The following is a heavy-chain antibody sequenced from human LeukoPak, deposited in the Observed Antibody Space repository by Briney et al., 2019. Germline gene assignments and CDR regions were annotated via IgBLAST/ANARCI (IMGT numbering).Heavy chain of an antibody. CDR2: IYHSGST. CDR3: ARVMGTGYSYGFGDY. CDR1: GDSISSNTYF. J-gene: IGHJ4*02. Sequence: SETLSLTCSVSGDSISSNTYFWGWIRQPPGMGLEWIGYIYHSGSTYYNPSLKSRVTISVDRSKNQFSLKLSSVTAADTAVYYCARVMGTGYSYGFGDYWGQGTLVTVSS. V-gene: IGHV4-39*07. D-gene: IGHD5-18*01.